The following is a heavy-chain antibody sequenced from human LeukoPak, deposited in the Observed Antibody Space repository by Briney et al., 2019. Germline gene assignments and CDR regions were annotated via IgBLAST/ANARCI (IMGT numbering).Heavy chain of an antibody. CDR2: MYYSGST. D-gene: IGHD3-10*01. Sequence: PSETLSLTCTVSGGSVTSGSYYWSWIRQPPGKGLEWIGYMYYSGSTNYNPSLKSRVTISVDTSKNQFSLKLSSVTAADTAVYYCARDVTMVRGASDAFDIWGQGTTVTVSS. CDR3: ARDVTMVRGASDAFDI. V-gene: IGHV4-61*01. CDR1: GGSVTSGSYY. J-gene: IGHJ3*02.